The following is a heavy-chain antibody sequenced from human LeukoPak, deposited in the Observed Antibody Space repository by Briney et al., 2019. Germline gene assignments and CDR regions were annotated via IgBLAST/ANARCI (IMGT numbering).Heavy chain of an antibody. Sequence: GRSLRLSCAASGFTFRSYAMHWVRQAPGKGLEWVAVISYDGSDNHYADSVKGRFTISRDNSKSTLYLQLYSLRAEDTAVYYCAKGPARSRRPPPDCWGQGTLVTVSS. D-gene: IGHD6-13*01. V-gene: IGHV3-30*18. CDR3: AKGPARSRRPPPDC. J-gene: IGHJ4*02. CDR1: GFTFRSYA. CDR2: ISYDGSDN.